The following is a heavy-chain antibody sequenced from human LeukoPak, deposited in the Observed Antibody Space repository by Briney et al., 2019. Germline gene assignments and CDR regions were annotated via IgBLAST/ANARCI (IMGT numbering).Heavy chain of an antibody. Sequence: GGSLRLSCAASGFTFSSKWMSWVRQAPGKGLEWVGNIQPDGSEQYPVDSVKGRFTISREDAKNLLYLDMNSLRAEDTAVYYCARGHTAVTRHFDFWGQGTLVTVSS. CDR3: ARGHTAVTRHFDF. V-gene: IGHV3-7*01. D-gene: IGHD4-17*01. J-gene: IGHJ4*02. CDR1: GFTFSSKW. CDR2: IQPDGSEQ.